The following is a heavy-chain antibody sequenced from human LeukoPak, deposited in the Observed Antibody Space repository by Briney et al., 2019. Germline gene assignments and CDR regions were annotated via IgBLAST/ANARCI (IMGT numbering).Heavy chain of an antibody. V-gene: IGHV1-18*01. Sequence: AASVKVSCKASGYTFTSYGISWVRQAPGQGLEWMGWISAYNDHTNCAQKLQGSVTETTDTSTSTAYMELRSLRSDDTAVYYCARDLVFGSSSSGGYFDYWGQGTLVTVSS. CDR1: GYTFTSYG. D-gene: IGHD6-6*01. CDR3: ARDLVFGSSSSGGYFDY. J-gene: IGHJ4*02. CDR2: ISAYNDHT.